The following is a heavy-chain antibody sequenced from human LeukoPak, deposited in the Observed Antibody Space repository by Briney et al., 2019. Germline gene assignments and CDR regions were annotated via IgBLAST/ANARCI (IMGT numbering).Heavy chain of an antibody. J-gene: IGHJ4*02. CDR1: GFTFSSYA. V-gene: IGHV3-30*04. D-gene: IGHD2-21*02. Sequence: GRSLRLSCAASGFTFSSYAMHWVRQAPGKGLEWVAVISYDGSNKYYADSVKGRFTISSDNYKNTLYLQMNSLRAEDTAVYYCARDFEGIVVVTCPGYWGQGTLVTVSS. CDR2: ISYDGSNK. CDR3: ARDFEGIVVVTCPGY.